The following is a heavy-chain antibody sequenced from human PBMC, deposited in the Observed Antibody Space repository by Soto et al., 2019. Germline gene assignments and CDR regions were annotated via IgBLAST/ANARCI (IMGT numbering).Heavy chain of an antibody. J-gene: IGHJ5*02. V-gene: IGHV1-18*01. D-gene: IGHD3-3*01. CDR3: ARDWRGAEGFDP. Sequence: QVQLVQYGPEVKKPGASVKLSCKAPGYTFSPYGFIWVRQAPGQGREWMGWIGAHSGDTTYAQNLKGRVTMTTDTATITAYMELMSLTADDTAVYFCARDWRGAEGFDPWGQGTLVTVSS. CDR1: GYTFSPYG. CDR2: IGAHSGDT.